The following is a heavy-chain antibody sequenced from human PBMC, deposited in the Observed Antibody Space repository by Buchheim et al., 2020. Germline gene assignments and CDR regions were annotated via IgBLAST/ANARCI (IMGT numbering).Heavy chain of an antibody. J-gene: IGHJ5*02. D-gene: IGHD3-10*01. V-gene: IGHV4-59*01. CDR1: GGSISSYY. Sequence: QVQLQESGPGLVKPSETLSLTCTVSGGSISSYYWSWLRQPPGKGLEWIGYIYYSGSTNYNPSLKSRVTISVDTSKHPFSLKLSSVTAADTAVYYCARSRRNGSFWFDPWGQGTL. CDR3: ARSRRNGSFWFDP. CDR2: IYYSGST.